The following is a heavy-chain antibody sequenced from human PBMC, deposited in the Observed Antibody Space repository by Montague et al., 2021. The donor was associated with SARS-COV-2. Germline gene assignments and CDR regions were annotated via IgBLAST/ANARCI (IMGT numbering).Heavy chain of an antibody. D-gene: IGHD1-26*01. CDR3: ARKGSGRSDLAY. CDR2: ILQKKST. Sequence: SETLSLTCTVSGVVELRRRSEEHTLHPSDMSLSYAVLILQKKSTKYKPSLKSRVGMSVDKSWNQFSMRLTSVTAADTAIYYCARKGSGRSDLAYWGQGTLVTVSS. V-gene: IGHV4-61*05. CDR1: GVVELRRRSE. J-gene: IGHJ4*02.